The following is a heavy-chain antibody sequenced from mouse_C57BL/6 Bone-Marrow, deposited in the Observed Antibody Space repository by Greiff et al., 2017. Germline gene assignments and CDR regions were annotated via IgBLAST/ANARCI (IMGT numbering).Heavy chain of an antibody. CDR3: TTCSYDYPFAY. D-gene: IGHD2-4*01. V-gene: IGHV14-4*01. CDR2: IDPENGDT. CDR1: GFNIKDDY. J-gene: IGHJ3*01. Sequence: EVQLQESGAELVRPGASVKLSCTASGFNIKDDYMHWVKQRPEQGLEWIGWIDPENGDTEYASKFQGKATITADTSSNPAYLQLSSLTSEDTAVYYCTTCSYDYPFAYWGQGTLVTVSA.